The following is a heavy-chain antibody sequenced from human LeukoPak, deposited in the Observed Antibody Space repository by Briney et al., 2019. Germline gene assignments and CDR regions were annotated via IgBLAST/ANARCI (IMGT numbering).Heavy chain of an antibody. CDR2: ISGSGSSI. J-gene: IGHJ3*02. Sequence: GGSLRLSCTASGFTFSTYEMNWVRQAPGQGLEWISYISGSGSSIFYADSLQGRFTVSRDNAKNSVYLQMNSLRAEDTAVYYCAREGGFGYDDAFDTWGHGTTVTVSS. V-gene: IGHV3-48*03. CDR3: AREGGFGYDDAFDT. CDR1: GFTFSTYE. D-gene: IGHD3-16*02.